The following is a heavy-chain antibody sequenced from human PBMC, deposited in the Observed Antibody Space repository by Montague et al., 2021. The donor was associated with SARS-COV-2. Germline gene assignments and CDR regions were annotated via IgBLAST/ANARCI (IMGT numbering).Heavy chain of an antibody. V-gene: IGHV3-21*01. J-gene: IGHJ4*02. D-gene: IGHD3-16*01. Sequence: SLRLPCATSGFTFSRNSMNWVRQAPGKGLEWVSTISSDTLHTFYAESVKGRFTISRGNAKNELYLQMNSLRAEDMAVYYCARGGEIDVWAPFGHWGQRTLVTVSS. CDR2: ISSDTLHT. CDR3: ARGGEIDVWAPFGH. CDR1: GFTFSRNS.